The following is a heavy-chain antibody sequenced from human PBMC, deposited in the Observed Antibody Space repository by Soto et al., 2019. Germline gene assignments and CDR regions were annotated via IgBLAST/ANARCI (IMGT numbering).Heavy chain of an antibody. V-gene: IGHV3-23*01. CDR3: AKGGSGSQGYYYGMDV. CDR1: GFTFSSYA. J-gene: IGHJ6*02. D-gene: IGHD3-10*01. CDR2: IGGSGGST. Sequence: PGGPLRLSCAASGFTFSSYAMSWVRQAPGKGLEWVSAIGGSGGSTYYADSVKGRFTISRDNSKNTLYLQMNSLRAEDTAVYYCAKGGSGSQGYYYGMDVWGQGTTVTVSS.